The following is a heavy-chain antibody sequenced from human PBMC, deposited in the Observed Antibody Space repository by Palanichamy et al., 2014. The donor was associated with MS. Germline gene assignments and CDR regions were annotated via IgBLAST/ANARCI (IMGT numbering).Heavy chain of an antibody. D-gene: IGHD3-10*01. CDR2: IKEDGSEK. J-gene: IGHJ4*02. V-gene: IGHV3-7*01. CDR3: ARDGSGLIEYGY. CDR1: GFAFSRYW. Sequence: EVQLVESGGGLVQPGGSLRLSCAASGFAFSRYWMSWVRQAPGKGLEWVASIKEDGSEKYHVDSVEGRFTISRDNAKNSLYLQMNSLRAEDTAVYYCARDGSGLIEYGYWGQGTLVTVSS.